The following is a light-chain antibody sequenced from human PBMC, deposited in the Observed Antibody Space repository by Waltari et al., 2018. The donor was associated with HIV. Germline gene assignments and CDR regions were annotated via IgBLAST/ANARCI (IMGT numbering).Light chain of an antibody. CDR1: QSVSHRS. Sequence: EITLTQFPGTLSLSPGEGVTLSCRASQSVSHRSLAWYQQKPGQVPRLLIYGASSGSTAVPDRFTGSGSGTDFTLTISRLEPEDFAVYYCQQYGDSPFTFGPGTKVEI. J-gene: IGKJ3*01. V-gene: IGKV3-20*01. CDR3: QQYGDSPFT. CDR2: GAS.